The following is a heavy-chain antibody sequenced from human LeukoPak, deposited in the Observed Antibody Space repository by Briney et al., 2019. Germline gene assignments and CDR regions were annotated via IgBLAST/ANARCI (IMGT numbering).Heavy chain of an antibody. V-gene: IGHV4-4*07. D-gene: IGHD3-3*01. Sequence: SETLSLTCTVSGGSISSYYWSWIRQPAGKGLEWIGRIYTSGSTNYNPSLKSRVTMSVDTSKNQFSLKLSSVTAADTAVYYCARGGGLGDFWSGYWGGGPGEYYFDYWGQGTLVTVSS. J-gene: IGHJ4*02. CDR3: ARGGGLGDFWSGYWGGGPGEYYFDY. CDR2: IYTSGST. CDR1: GGSISSYY.